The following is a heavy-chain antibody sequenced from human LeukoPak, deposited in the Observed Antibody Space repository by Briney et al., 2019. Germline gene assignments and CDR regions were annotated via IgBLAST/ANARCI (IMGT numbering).Heavy chain of an antibody. CDR3: AREPNYYDSIMVDY. D-gene: IGHD3-22*01. V-gene: IGHV1-2*06. Sequence: ASVKVSCKASGYTFTGYYMHWVRQAPGQGLEWMGRINHNSGGTNYAQKFQGRVSMTRYTSISTAYMELSRLRSDDTAVYYCAREPNYYDSIMVDYWGQGTLVTVSS. J-gene: IGHJ4*02. CDR2: INHNSGGT. CDR1: GYTFTGYY.